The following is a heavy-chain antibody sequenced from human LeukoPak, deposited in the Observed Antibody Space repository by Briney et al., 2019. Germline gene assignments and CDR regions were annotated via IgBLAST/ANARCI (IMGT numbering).Heavy chain of an antibody. CDR1: GYTFTSYD. J-gene: IGHJ6*02. CDR3: ARGLGSGWSTSMDV. V-gene: IGHV1-8*01. Sequence: ASVKVSCKGSGYTFTSYDINWVRQATGQGLGWMGWMNPNSGKTGYAQKFQGRVTMTRNTSISTAYMELSSLRSEDTAVYYCARGLGSGWSTSMDVWGQGTTVTVSS. D-gene: IGHD6-19*01. CDR2: MNPNSGKT.